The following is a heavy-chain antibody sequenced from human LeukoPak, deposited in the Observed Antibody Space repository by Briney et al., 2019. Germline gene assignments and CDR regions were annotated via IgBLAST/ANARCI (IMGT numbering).Heavy chain of an antibody. CDR2: IYPGDSET. Sequence: GESLKISCKGSGYRFTSYWIVWVRQMPGKGLEWMGIIYPGDSETRYRPSFQGQVTISADNSISTHYLQWSSLKASDTAMYYCARHDIGGDSSSWYIYWGQGTLVTVSS. CDR3: ARHDIGGDSSSWYIY. J-gene: IGHJ1*01. V-gene: IGHV5-51*01. CDR1: GYRFTSYW. D-gene: IGHD6-13*01.